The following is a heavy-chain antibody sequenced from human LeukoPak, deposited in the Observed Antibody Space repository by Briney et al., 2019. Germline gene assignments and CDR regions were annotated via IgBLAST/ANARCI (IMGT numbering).Heavy chain of an antibody. D-gene: IGHD3-9*01. CDR3: ARQGTGTDYDILTGYSISPNYFDY. CDR2: IYYSGST. Sequence: SETLSLTCTVSGGSISSNSYYWGWIRQPPGKGLEWIGSIYYSGSTHYNPSLKSRVAISVDTSKKQFSLKLNSVTAADTAVYYCARQGTGTDYDILTGYSISPNYFDYWGQGTLVTVSS. J-gene: IGHJ4*02. V-gene: IGHV4-39*01. CDR1: GGSISSNSYY.